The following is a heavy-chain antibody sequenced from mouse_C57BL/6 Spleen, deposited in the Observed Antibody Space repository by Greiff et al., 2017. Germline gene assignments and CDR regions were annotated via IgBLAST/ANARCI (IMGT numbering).Heavy chain of an antibody. CDR2: IDPSDSYT. Sequence: QVQLQQPGAELVMPGASVKMSCTVSGYTFTSYWMHWVKQRPGQGLEWIGEIDPSDSYTNYNQQLTGKSTLTVDKSSSTAYTQLSSLTSEDSAVYYCARGRWLLLWGQGTLVTVSA. CDR3: ARGRWLLL. D-gene: IGHD2-3*01. V-gene: IGHV1-69*01. J-gene: IGHJ3*01. CDR1: GYTFTSYW.